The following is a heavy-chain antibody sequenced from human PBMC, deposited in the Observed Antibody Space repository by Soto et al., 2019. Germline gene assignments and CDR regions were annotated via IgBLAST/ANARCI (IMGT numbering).Heavy chain of an antibody. CDR3: AAGDSSGYYGG. CDR2: ITVGTGNT. CDR1: GFIFTSSS. Sequence: SVKVSCKASGFIFTSSSVQWVRQARGQRLEWIGWITVGTGNTNYAQKFQERVTITRDMSTSTAYMELSNLRSEDTAVYYCAAGDSSGYYGGWGQGTPVTVSS. J-gene: IGHJ4*02. D-gene: IGHD3-22*01. V-gene: IGHV1-58*01.